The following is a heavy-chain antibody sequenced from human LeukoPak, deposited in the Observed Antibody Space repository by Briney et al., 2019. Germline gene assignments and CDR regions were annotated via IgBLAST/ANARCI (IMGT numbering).Heavy chain of an antibody. D-gene: IGHD3-10*01. CDR1: GFTFDDYG. Sequence: PGGSLRLSCAASGFTFDDYGMSWVRQAPGKGLEWVSGINWNGGSTGYADSVKGRFTISRVNAKNSLYLQMNSLRAEDTALYYCAREGYGSGSYKRGAFDIWGQGTMVTVSS. CDR2: INWNGGST. J-gene: IGHJ3*02. CDR3: AREGYGSGSYKRGAFDI. V-gene: IGHV3-20*04.